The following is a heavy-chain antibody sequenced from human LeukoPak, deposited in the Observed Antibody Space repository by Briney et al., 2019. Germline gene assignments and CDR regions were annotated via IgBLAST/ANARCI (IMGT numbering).Heavy chain of an antibody. CDR1: GGSFSGYY. D-gene: IGHD3-10*01. Sequence: SETLSLTCAVYGGSFSGYYWSWIRQPPGKGLEWIGRIYTSESTNYNPSLKSRVTISVDTSRNQFSLRLSSVTAADTAVYYCARRVWFGELFWFDPWGQGTLVTVSS. CDR3: ARRVWFGELFWFDP. CDR2: IYTSEST. V-gene: IGHV4-59*10. J-gene: IGHJ5*02.